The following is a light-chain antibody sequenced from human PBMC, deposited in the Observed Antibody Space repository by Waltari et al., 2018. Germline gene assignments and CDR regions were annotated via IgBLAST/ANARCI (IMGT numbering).Light chain of an antibody. J-gene: IGLJ1*01. CDR1: ILSNRY. CDR3: YSTADHDLGV. CDR2: QDT. Sequence: SYELTQPSSVSVSLGQTATITCSGDILSNRYVRWFQQKAGQPPVLVIYQDTERPSGIPGRFSGSSSGTTVTLTISGAQVEDEADYYCYSTADHDLGVFAAGTKVTVL. V-gene: IGLV3-27*01.